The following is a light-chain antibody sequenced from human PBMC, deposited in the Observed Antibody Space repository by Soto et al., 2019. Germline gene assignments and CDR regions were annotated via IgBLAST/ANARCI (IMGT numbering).Light chain of an antibody. CDR1: SSNIGANYD. J-gene: IGLJ2*01. CDR3: QSYDSSLSAVV. V-gene: IGLV1-40*01. CDR2: DNT. Sequence: QPVLTQPPSVSGAPGQRVTISCTGSSSNIGANYDLHWYQQLPGTAPKLLIYDNTNRPSGVPDRFSGSKSGTSASLAITGLQAEDEADYYCQSYDSSLSAVVFGGGTQLTVL.